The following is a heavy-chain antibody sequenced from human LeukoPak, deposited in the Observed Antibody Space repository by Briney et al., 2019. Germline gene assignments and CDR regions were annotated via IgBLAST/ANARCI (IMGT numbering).Heavy chain of an antibody. J-gene: IGHJ3*02. CDR2: ISHRGRT. D-gene: IGHD2-21*02. V-gene: IGHV4-34*01. CDR3: AVVYCGGDCYPDAFDI. CDR1: GGSLSDYY. Sequence: SETLSLTCAVYGGSLSDYYWSWIRQSPGKGLEWIGEISHRGRTYYNLSLKSRVTISVDKSKNQFSLKLSSVTAADTAVYHCAVVYCGGDCYPDAFDIWGQGTMVTVSS.